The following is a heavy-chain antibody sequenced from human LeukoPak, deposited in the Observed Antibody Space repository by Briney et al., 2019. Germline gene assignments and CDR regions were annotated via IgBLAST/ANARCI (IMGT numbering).Heavy chain of an antibody. J-gene: IGHJ4*02. V-gene: IGHV4-30-2*01. D-gene: IGHD4-11*01. Sequence: PSETLSLTCTVSGGSISSGGYYWSWIRQPPGKGLEWIGYIYHSGSTYYNPSLKSRVTISVDRSKNQFSLKLSSVTAADTAVYYCARLHQDGYFDYWGQGTLVTVSS. CDR3: ARLHQDGYFDY. CDR2: IYHSGST. CDR1: GGSISSGGYY.